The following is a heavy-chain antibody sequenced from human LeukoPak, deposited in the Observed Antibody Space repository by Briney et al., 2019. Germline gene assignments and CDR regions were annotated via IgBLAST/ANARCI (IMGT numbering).Heavy chain of an antibody. Sequence: GGSLRLSCAASGFTFSRYAMHWVRQAPGKGLEWVAVISYDGSNKYYADSVKGRFTIPRDSSKNTLYLQMNSLRAEDTAVYYCASHYDTSGYHYFDFRGQGTLVTVSS. CDR1: GFTFSRYA. CDR2: ISYDGSNK. D-gene: IGHD3-22*01. CDR3: ASHYDTSGYHYFDF. V-gene: IGHV3-30-3*01. J-gene: IGHJ4*02.